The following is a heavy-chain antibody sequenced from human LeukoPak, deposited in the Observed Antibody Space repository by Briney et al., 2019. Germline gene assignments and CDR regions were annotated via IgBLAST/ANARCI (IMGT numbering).Heavy chain of an antibody. Sequence: SETLSLTCAVYGGSFSGYYWSWIRQPPGKGLEWIGEINHSGSTNYNPSLKSRVTISVDTSKNQFSLKLSSVTAADTAVYYCARSTGYYDSSGLNWFDPWGQGTLVTVSS. CDR2: INHSGST. CDR1: GGSFSGYY. V-gene: IGHV4-34*01. CDR3: ARSTGYYDSSGLNWFDP. D-gene: IGHD3-22*01. J-gene: IGHJ5*02.